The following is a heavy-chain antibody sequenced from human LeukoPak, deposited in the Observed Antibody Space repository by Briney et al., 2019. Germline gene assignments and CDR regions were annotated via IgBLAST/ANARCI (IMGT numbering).Heavy chain of an antibody. Sequence: GGSLRLSCAASGFTFSSYGMHWVRQAPGKGLEWVAAIWYDGSNKYYADSVKGRFTTSRDNSKNTLYLQMNSLRAEDTAVYYCARGPSDSSGWYAGFDYWGQGTLVTVSS. V-gene: IGHV3-33*01. J-gene: IGHJ4*02. CDR2: IWYDGSNK. CDR1: GFTFSSYG. D-gene: IGHD6-19*01. CDR3: ARGPSDSSGWYAGFDY.